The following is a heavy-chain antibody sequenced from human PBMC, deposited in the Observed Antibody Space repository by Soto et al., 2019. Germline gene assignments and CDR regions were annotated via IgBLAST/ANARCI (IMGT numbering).Heavy chain of an antibody. CDR2: ISGSGAGT. J-gene: IGHJ6*02. CDR1: GFTFSTSA. CDR3: AKGPTVFGAVISSDYYYGMYV. Sequence: SLRLSCTASGFTFSTSAMSWVRQAPGRGLEWVSGISGSGAGTYYADSVKGRFTISRDNSKNTLYLQMSGLRAEDAAIYYCAKGPTVFGAVISSDYYYGMYVWGQGTPVTVSS. D-gene: IGHD3-3*01. V-gene: IGHV3-23*01.